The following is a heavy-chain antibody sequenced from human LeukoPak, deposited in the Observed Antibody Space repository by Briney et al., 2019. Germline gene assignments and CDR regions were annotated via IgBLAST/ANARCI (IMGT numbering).Heavy chain of an antibody. J-gene: IGHJ5*02. CDR1: GGTFSSYA. V-gene: IGHV1-69*05. Sequence: SVKVSCKASGGTFSSYAISWVRQAPGQGLEWMGGIIPIFGTANYAQKFQGRVAITTDESTSTAYMELSSLRSEDTAVYYCARAPTWDDSKAYCGGDCYYNWFDPWGQGTLVTVSS. D-gene: IGHD2-21*02. CDR3: ARAPTWDDSKAYCGGDCYYNWFDP. CDR2: IIPIFGTA.